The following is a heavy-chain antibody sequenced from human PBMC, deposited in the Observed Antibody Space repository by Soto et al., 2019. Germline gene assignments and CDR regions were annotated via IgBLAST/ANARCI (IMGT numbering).Heavy chain of an antibody. CDR1: GGSLRSNSYY. CDR2: IHYSGST. Sequence: SETLSLTCPVSGGSLRSNSYYWGWIRQPPGKGLEWIGSIHYSGSTYYNPSLKSRVTISVDTSKNQFSLKLSSVTAADSAVNRFARLHENLYVGYWGQGTRGTV. J-gene: IGHJ4*02. V-gene: IGHV4-39*01. CDR3: ARLHENLYVGY.